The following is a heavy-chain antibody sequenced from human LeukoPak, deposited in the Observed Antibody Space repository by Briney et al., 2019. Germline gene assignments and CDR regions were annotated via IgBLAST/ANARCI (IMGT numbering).Heavy chain of an antibody. CDR1: GYTFTSYG. V-gene: IGHV1-18*01. D-gene: IGHD3-22*01. CDR2: ISAYNGNT. CDR3: AREGGDIGCGYYLGLDY. J-gene: IGHJ4*02. Sequence: ASVKVSCKASGYTFTSYGISWVRQAPGQGLEWMGWISAYNGNTNYAQKLQGRVTMTTDTSTSTAYMELRSLRSDDTAVYYCAREGGDIGCGYYLGLDYWGQGTLVTVSS.